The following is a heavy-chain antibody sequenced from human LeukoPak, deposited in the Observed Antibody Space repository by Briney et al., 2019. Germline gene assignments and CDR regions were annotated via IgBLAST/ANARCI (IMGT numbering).Heavy chain of an antibody. Sequence: PSETLSLTCTVSGGSISSYYWSWIRQPPGEGLEWIGYIYNSGSTNCNPSLKSRVTISVDTSKNQFSLKLSSVTAADTAVYYCARGRRSAYPLDAFDIWGQGTMVTVSS. J-gene: IGHJ3*02. V-gene: IGHV4-59*01. CDR1: GGSISSYY. D-gene: IGHD3-22*01. CDR3: ARGRRSAYPLDAFDI. CDR2: IYNSGST.